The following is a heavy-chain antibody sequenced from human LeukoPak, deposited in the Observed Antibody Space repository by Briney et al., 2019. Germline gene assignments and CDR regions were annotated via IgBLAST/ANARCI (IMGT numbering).Heavy chain of an antibody. CDR1: GFTFSSYS. D-gene: IGHD2-2*01. J-gene: IGHJ5*01. CDR2: ISSSSSYI. V-gene: IGHV3-21*01. Sequence: GSLRLSCAASGFTFSSYSMNWVRQAPGKGLEWVSSISSSSSYIYYADSVKGRFTISRDNAKNSLYLQMNSLRAEDTAVYYCARDLASASCPCRWFDYWGQGTLVTVSS. CDR3: ARDLASASCPCRWFDY.